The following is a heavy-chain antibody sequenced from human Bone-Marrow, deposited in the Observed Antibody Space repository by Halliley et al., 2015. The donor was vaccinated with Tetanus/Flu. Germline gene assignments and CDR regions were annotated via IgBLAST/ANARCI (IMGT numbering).Heavy chain of an antibody. V-gene: IGHV3-9*01. CDR1: GFNFDDHG. J-gene: IGHJ4*02. CDR3: AKDTFASGLIGHLDS. Sequence: AASGFNFDDHGMHWVRQSPGKGLEWISGITWSSNALGYAESVKGRFTISRDNAKNSLFLHMKSLRPEDTAFYYCAKDTFASGLIGHLDSRGQGTLGTVS. D-gene: IGHD6-19*01. CDR2: ITWSSNAL.